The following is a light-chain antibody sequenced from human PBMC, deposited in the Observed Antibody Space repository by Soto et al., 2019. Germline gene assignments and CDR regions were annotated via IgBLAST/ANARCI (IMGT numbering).Light chain of an antibody. CDR1: SSDVGGYNY. V-gene: IGLV2-14*01. CDR3: SSYTSSSTSPYV. J-gene: IGLJ1*01. CDR2: DVN. Sequence: QSALTQPASVSGSPGQSITISCTGTSSDVGGYNYVSWYQQHPGKAPKLMIYDVNNRPSGISNRFSGSKSGNTAPLTISGLQAEDEADYYCSSYTSSSTSPYVFGTGTKVTVL.